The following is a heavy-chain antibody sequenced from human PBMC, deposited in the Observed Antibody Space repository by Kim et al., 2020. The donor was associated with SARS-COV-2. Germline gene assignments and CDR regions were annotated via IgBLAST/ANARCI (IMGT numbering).Heavy chain of an antibody. D-gene: IGHD3-22*01. J-gene: IGHJ6*02. V-gene: IGHV3-48*03. CDR1: GFTFSSYE. CDR2: ISSSGSTI. Sequence: GGSLRLSCAASGFTFSSYEMNWVRQAPGKGLEWVSYISSSGSTIYYADSVKGRFTISRDNAKNSLYLQMNSLRAEDTAVYYCARDRTVITSGGMDVWGQGTTVTVSS. CDR3: ARDRTVITSGGMDV.